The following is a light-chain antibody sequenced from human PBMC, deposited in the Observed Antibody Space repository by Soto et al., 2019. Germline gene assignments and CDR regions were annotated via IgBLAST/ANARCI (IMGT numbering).Light chain of an antibody. V-gene: IGLV2-8*01. CDR1: SSDVGGYHY. CDR3: CSYAYSPPYV. J-gene: IGLJ1*01. CDR2: EVS. Sequence: QSALTQPPSASGSPGQSVTISCTGTSSDVGGYHYVSWYQQLPGKAPKLIIYEVSKRPSGVPDRFSGSKSGNTASLTVSGLQAEDEADYYCCSYAYSPPYVFGTGTKVTVL.